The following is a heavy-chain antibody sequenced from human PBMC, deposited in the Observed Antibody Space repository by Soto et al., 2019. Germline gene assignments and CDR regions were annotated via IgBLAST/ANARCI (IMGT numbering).Heavy chain of an antibody. CDR2: VDPSDSYT. Sequence: HGESLKISCQDSGYGFTTKWISWVRQMPGKGLEWVGRVDPSDSYTDYSPSFRGHVLISVDRSGSTAYLEWSSLKASDSAIYYWVRHSSNTVAARAPFDPWGQGTLVTVSS. CDR3: VRHSSNTVAARAPFDP. CDR1: GYGFTTKW. V-gene: IGHV5-10-1*01. J-gene: IGHJ5*02. D-gene: IGHD6-6*01.